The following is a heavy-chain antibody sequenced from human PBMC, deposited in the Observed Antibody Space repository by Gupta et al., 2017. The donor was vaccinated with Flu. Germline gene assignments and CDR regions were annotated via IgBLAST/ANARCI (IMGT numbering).Heavy chain of an antibody. V-gene: IGHV3-30*18. CDR3: AKEDIGPSIAAAGRFFDY. CDR2: ISYDGSNK. J-gene: IGHJ4*02. CDR1: GFTFSSYG. D-gene: IGHD6-13*01. Sequence: QVQLVESGGGVVQPGRSLRLSCAASGFTFSSYGMHWVRQAPSKGLEWVAVISYDGSNKYYADAVKGRFTISRDNSKNTLYLQMNSLRAEDTAVYYCAKEDIGPSIAAAGRFFDYWGQGTLVTVSS.